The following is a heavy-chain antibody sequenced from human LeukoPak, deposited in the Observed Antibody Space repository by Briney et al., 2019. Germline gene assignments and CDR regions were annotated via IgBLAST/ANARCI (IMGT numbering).Heavy chain of an antibody. D-gene: IGHD3-22*01. CDR3: GKRVWGIVVVITHDAFDI. J-gene: IGHJ3*02. CDR1: GFTFDDYA. CDR2: ISWNSGSI. Sequence: GGSLRLSCAASGFTFDDYAMHWVRQAPGKGLEWVSGISWNSGSIGYADSVKGRFTISRDNAKNSLYLQMNSLRAEDTALYYCGKRVWGIVVVITHDAFDIWGQGTMVTVSS. V-gene: IGHV3-9*01.